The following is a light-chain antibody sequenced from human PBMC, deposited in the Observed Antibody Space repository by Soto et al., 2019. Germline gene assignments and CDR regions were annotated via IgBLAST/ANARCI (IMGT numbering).Light chain of an antibody. CDR3: QQSYSTPPA. V-gene: IGKV1-39*01. J-gene: IGKJ5*01. CDR2: AAS. Sequence: IQMTQPPSSLSASVGDRVTITCRASQSISSYLNWYQQKPGKAPKLLIYAASSLQSGVPSRFSGSGSGTDFTLTISSLQPEDFATYYCQQSYSTPPAFGQGTRLEI. CDR1: QSISSY.